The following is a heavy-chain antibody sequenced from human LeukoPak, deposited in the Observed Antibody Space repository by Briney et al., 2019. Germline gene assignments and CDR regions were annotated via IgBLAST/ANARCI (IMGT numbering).Heavy chain of an antibody. CDR1: GFSFNNYG. D-gene: IGHD3-10*01. CDR3: ARAGSGSHEPYYYGIDV. Sequence: GGSLRLSCAASGFSFNNYGMHWVRQAPGKGLEWVALIWYDGSNKYYADSVRGRFTISRDNSRNTLYLQVTSLRAEDTAVYYCARAGSGSHEPYYYGIDVWGQGTTVTVSS. CDR2: IWYDGSNK. J-gene: IGHJ6*02. V-gene: IGHV3-33*01.